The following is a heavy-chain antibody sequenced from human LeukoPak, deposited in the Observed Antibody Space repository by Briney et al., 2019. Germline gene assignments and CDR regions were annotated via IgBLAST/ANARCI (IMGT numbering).Heavy chain of an antibody. CDR2: IYPGDSDT. Sequence: GESLKISCKGSGYSFINDWIGWVRQMPGKGLEWMGVIYPGDSDTRYSPSFQGQVTFSADTSITTAYLQWSSLKASDTAVYYCARHSWNYDYWGQGTLVTVSS. V-gene: IGHV5-51*01. CDR3: ARHSWNYDY. D-gene: IGHD1-7*01. J-gene: IGHJ4*02. CDR1: GYSFINDW.